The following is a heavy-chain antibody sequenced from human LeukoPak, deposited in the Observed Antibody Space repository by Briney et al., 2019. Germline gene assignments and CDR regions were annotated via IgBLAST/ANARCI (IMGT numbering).Heavy chain of an antibody. CDR3: ARALADSRGYYLGFDY. D-gene: IGHD3-22*01. CDR1: GFTFSSYS. Sequence: PGGSLRLSCAASGFTFSSYSMNWVRQAPGKGLEWVANIKQDGSEKYYVDSVKGRFTISRDNAKKSLYVQMNSLRADDTAVYYCARALADSRGYYLGFDYWGQGTLVTVSS. V-gene: IGHV3-7*01. J-gene: IGHJ4*02. CDR2: IKQDGSEK.